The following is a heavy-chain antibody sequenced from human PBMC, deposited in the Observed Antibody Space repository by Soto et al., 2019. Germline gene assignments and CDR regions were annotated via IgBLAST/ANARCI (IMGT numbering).Heavy chain of an antibody. V-gene: IGHV1-2*02. CDR2: INPNSGGT. Sequence: GASVKVSCKASGYTFTGYYMHWVRQAPGQGLEWMGWINPNSGGTNYAQKFQGRVTMTRDTSISTAYMELSRLRSDDTAVYYCARDSNYDILTGYFYYGMDVWGQGTTVTVPS. J-gene: IGHJ6*02. D-gene: IGHD3-9*01. CDR3: ARDSNYDILTGYFYYGMDV. CDR1: GYTFTGYY.